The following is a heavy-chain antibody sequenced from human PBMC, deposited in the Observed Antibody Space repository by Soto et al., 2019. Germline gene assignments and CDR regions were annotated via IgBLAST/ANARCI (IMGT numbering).Heavy chain of an antibody. D-gene: IGHD4-17*01. V-gene: IGHV1-18*04. CDR2: ISGKNGTT. J-gene: IGHJ4*02. Sequence: QVPLVQSGGELKKHGASVKVSCKASGYSFSDFGLTWVRQAPGQGLEWMGLISGKNGTTNYAQKVQGRVTLTADTSTSTAYMEMRALTSDDTGIYYCARSDYYEDTGTFENWGQGTPVTVSS. CDR1: GYSFSDFG. CDR3: ARSDYYEDTGTFEN.